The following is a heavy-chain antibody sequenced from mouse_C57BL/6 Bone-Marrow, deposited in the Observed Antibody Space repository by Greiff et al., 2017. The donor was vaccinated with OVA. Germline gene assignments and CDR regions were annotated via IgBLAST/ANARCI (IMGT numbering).Heavy chain of an antibody. Sequence: VQLQQPGAELVKPGASVKLSCKASGYTFTSYWMHWVKQRPGQGLEWIGMIHPNSGSTNYNEKFKSKATLTVDKSSSTAYMQLSSLTSEDSAVYYCAREGDGNFYFDYWGQGTTLTVSS. CDR1: GYTFTSYW. D-gene: IGHD2-1*01. V-gene: IGHV1-64*01. CDR3: AREGDGNFYFDY. J-gene: IGHJ2*01. CDR2: IHPNSGST.